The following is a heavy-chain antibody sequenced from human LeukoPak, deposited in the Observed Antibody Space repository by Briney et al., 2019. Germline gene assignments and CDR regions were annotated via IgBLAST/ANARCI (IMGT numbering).Heavy chain of an antibody. J-gene: IGHJ6*02. CDR1: GYTFTSYY. CDR2: INPTGGST. Sequence: GASVKVSCKASGYTFTSYYIHWVRQAPGQGLEWMGIINPTGGSTTYAQKFQGRVTMTRDTSTSTVYMELSSLRSEDTAVYYCARGHVHYYYYYGMDVWGQGTTVTVSS. CDR3: ARGHVHYYYYYGMDV. V-gene: IGHV1-46*01.